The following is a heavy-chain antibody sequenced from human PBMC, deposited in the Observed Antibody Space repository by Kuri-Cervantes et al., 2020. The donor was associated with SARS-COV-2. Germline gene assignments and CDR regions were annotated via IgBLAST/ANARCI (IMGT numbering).Heavy chain of an antibody. CDR2: ISSSSSYI. V-gene: IGHV3-21*01. CDR1: GFTFSSYS. Sequence: GGSLRLSCAASGFTFSSYSMNWVRQAPGKGLEWVSSISSSSSYIYYADSVKGRFTISRDNAKNSLYLQMNSLRAEDTAVYYCAGTTYGSGSYWDDAFDIWGQGTMVTVSS. J-gene: IGHJ3*02. CDR3: AGTTYGSGSYWDDAFDI. D-gene: IGHD3-10*01.